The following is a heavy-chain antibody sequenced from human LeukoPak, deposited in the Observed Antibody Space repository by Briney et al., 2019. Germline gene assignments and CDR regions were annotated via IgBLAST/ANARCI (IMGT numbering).Heavy chain of an antibody. CDR1: GFTVSSNF. J-gene: IGHJ4*02. CDR2: IYSGGST. D-gene: IGHD3-9*01. Sequence: GGSLRLSCAASGFTVSSNFMSWVRQAPGKGLEWVSVIYSGGSTYYADSVKGRFTISRDNSKNTLYLQMNSPRVEDTAVYYCALGLVTDYWGQGTLVTVPS. CDR3: ALGLVTDY. V-gene: IGHV3-66*01.